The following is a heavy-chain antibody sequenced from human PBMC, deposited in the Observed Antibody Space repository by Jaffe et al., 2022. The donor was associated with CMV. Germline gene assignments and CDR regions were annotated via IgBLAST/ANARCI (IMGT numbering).Heavy chain of an antibody. CDR3: ARERPLSELQY. CDR1: GYIFTDYY. D-gene: IGHD1-26*01. Sequence: QVQLLQSETEVKKPGASVKVSCKASGYIFTDYYFHWVRQAPGQGLEWVGRINPDGGGTSYARKFQDRVTMTRDTSINTVYMELTGLRHDDTAVFYCARERPLSELQYWGQGTLVVVSS. J-gene: IGHJ1*01. CDR2: INPDGGGT. V-gene: IGHV1-2*06.